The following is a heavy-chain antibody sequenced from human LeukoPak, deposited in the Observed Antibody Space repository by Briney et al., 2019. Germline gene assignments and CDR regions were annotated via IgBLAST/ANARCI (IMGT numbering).Heavy chain of an antibody. V-gene: IGHV3-11*01. D-gene: IGHD2-21*02. CDR2: ISRRSTTI. Sequence: PGGSLTLSCTASGLLFSNSYMTWPRQAPGKGLEWISYISRRSTTIYYADSVKGRFTISRDNGKNTVYLQMKNMRVDDTAVFYCGKGTLAVTPTRLDFWGQGERVTVSS. CDR3: GKGTLAVTPTRLDF. J-gene: IGHJ4*02. CDR1: GLLFSNSY.